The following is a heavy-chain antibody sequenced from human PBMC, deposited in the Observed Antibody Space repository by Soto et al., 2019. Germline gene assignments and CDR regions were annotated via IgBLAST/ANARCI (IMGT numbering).Heavy chain of an antibody. V-gene: IGHV3-21*04. CDR2: ISSSSSYI. CDR1: GFTFSSYT. D-gene: IGHD5-12*01. CDR3: AKDLKMATTWVLFDY. Sequence: GGSLRLSCAASGFTFSSYTMNWVRQAPGKGLEWVSSISSSSSYIYYADSVKGRFTISRDNAKNSLYLQMNSLRAEDTAVYYCAKDLKMATTWVLFDYWGQGT. J-gene: IGHJ4*02.